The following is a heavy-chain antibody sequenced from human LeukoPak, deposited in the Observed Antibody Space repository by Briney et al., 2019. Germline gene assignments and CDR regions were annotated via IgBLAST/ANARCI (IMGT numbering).Heavy chain of an antibody. V-gene: IGHV4-34*01. CDR3: ARKARSYSSTWQTRGGNWFDP. D-gene: IGHD6-13*01. J-gene: IGHJ5*02. Sequence: SETLSLTCAVYGGSFSGYYWSWIRQPPGKVLEWIGEINHSRSINYNPSLKSRVTISIDTSKNQFSLKLSSVTAADTAVYYCARKARSYSSTWQTRGGNWFDPWGQGTLVTVSS. CDR2: INHSRSI. CDR1: GGSFSGYY.